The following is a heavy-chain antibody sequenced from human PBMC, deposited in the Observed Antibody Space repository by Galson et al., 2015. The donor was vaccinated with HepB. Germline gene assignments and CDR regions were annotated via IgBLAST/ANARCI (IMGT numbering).Heavy chain of an antibody. Sequence: SLRLSCAASGFTFSNFAMTWVRQAPGKGLEWVSTFTGGSRGTSYTDSVKGRFIISRDNSKSTLYLQMNSLRAEDTAIYYCVKQSPYYFDSWGQGALVAVSS. CDR3: VKQSPYYFDS. CDR2: FTGGSRGT. V-gene: IGHV3-23*01. J-gene: IGHJ4*02. CDR1: GFTFSNFA.